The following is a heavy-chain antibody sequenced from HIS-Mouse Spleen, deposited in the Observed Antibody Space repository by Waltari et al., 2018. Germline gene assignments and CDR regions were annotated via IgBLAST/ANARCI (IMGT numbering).Heavy chain of an antibody. CDR1: GGSFSGYY. CDR3: ARAPNPSIAAAGTDAFDI. V-gene: IGHV4-34*01. D-gene: IGHD6-13*01. Sequence: QVQLQQWGAGLLKPSETLSLTCAVYGGSFSGYYWSWIRQPPGKGLEWIGEINHSGSTNYNPSLKSRVTISVDTSKNQFSLKLSSVTAADTAVYYCARAPNPSIAAAGTDAFDIWGQGTMVTVSS. CDR2: INHSGST. J-gene: IGHJ3*02.